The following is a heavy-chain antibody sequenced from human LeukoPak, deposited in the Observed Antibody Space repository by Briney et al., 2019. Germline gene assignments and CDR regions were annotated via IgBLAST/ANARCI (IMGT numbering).Heavy chain of an antibody. Sequence: GASVKVSCKASGYTFTSYAMHWVRLAPGQRLEWMGWINAGNGNTKYSQKFQGRVTITRDTSASTAYMELSSLRSEDTAVYYCVGATIYYYYGMDVWGQGTTVTVSS. CDR3: VGATIYYYYGMDV. CDR1: GYTFTSYA. D-gene: IGHD2-2*01. CDR2: INAGNGNT. V-gene: IGHV1-3*01. J-gene: IGHJ6*02.